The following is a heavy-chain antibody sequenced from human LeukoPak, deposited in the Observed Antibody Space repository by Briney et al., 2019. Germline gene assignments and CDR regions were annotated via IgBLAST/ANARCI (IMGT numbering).Heavy chain of an antibody. V-gene: IGHV4-39*07. Sequence: SETLSLTCAVSGGSMSGYSFYWGWVRQPPGKGLEFIGSTYYLGTTYYSPSLKTRVTISMDTSKNQFFLRLSSMTAADTAVYFCAREMRGISASFDTWGQGILVTVSS. CDR2: TYYLGTT. J-gene: IGHJ4*02. CDR3: AREMRGISASFDT. D-gene: IGHD3-10*01. CDR1: GGSMSGYSFY.